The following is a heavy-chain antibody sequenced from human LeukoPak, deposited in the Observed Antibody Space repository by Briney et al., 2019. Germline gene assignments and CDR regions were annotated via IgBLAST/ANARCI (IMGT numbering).Heavy chain of an antibody. CDR2: ISWNSGSI. V-gene: IGHV3-9*01. J-gene: IGHJ1*01. Sequence: GRSLRLSCAASGFTFDDYAMHWVRQAPGRGLEWVSGISWNSGSIGYADSVKGRFTISRDNAKNSLYLQMNSLRAEDTALYYCAKSHGWELDTEYFQHWGQGTLVTVSS. D-gene: IGHD1-26*01. CDR1: GFTFDDYA. CDR3: AKSHGWELDTEYFQH.